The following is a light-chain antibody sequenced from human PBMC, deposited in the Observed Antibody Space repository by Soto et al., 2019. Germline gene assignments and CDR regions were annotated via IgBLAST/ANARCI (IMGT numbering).Light chain of an antibody. CDR2: KAS. J-gene: IGKJ1*01. CDR3: QQYNSYWT. V-gene: IGKV1-5*03. CDR1: QGIRND. Sequence: DIQMTQSPSSLSASVGDRVTITCRASQGIRNDLAWYQQKPGKAPKLLIYKASSLESGVPSRFSGSGSGTEFTLTISGLQPDDFATYYCQQYNSYWTFGQGTKVDIK.